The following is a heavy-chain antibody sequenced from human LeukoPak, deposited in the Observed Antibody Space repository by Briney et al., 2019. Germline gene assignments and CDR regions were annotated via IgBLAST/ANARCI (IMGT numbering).Heavy chain of an antibody. CDR3: AIHSYGYRH. J-gene: IGHJ4*02. CDR2: IYSGDSDT. Sequence: GESLQISCEASGYSFTTYWITWVRQMPGKGLEWMAIIYSGDSDTRYSPSFQGQVTISVDKSISTAYLQWSSLKASDTAIYYCAIHSYGYRHWGQGTLVTVSS. CDR1: GYSFTTYW. V-gene: IGHV5-51*01. D-gene: IGHD5-18*01.